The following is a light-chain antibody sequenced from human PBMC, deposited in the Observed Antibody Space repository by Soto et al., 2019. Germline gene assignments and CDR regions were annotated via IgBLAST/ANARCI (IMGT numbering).Light chain of an antibody. CDR3: LQFDVSPLYT. CDR2: GAS. J-gene: IGKJ2*01. V-gene: IGKV3-20*01. CDR1: QSISSSS. Sequence: IVLTQSPGTLSLSAGERATLSCRASQSISSSSLSWYQQKPGQAPRLLIYGASTRATGIPERFSGSGSGTNFSLTINRLEPEDFAMYYCLQFDVSPLYTFGQGTKVDIK.